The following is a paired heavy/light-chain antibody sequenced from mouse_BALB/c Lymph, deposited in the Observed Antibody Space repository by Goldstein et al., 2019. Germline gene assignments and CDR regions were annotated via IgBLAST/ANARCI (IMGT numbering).Heavy chain of an antibody. CDR3: ARPDYDEYFDV. J-gene: IGHJ1*01. D-gene: IGHD2-4*01. Sequence: EVQLQQSGPELVKPGASVKISCKTSGYTFTEYTMDWVKQSHGKSLEWIGGINPNNGDTSYNQKFKGKATLTVDKSSSTAYMELRSLTSEDSAVYYCARPDYDEYFDVWGAGTTVTVSS. CDR2: INPNNGDT. CDR1: GYTFTEYT. V-gene: IGHV1-18*01.
Light chain of an antibody. CDR2: LAS. Sequence: DIVLTQSPASLAVSLGQRATISCRASKSVSTSGYSYMHWYQQKLGQPPKLLIYLASNLESGVPARFSGSGSGTDFTLNIHPVEEEDAATYYCQHSRELPYTFGGGTKLEIK. CDR1: KSVSTSGYSY. CDR3: QHSRELPYT. J-gene: IGKJ2*01. V-gene: IGKV3-12*01.